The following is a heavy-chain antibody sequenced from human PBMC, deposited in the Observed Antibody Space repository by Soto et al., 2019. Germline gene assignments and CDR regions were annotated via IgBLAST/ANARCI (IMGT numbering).Heavy chain of an antibody. CDR3: AKAIEGAWEPNDY. V-gene: IGHV3-23*01. Sequence: EVQLLESGGGVVQPGGSLRLSCAASGFTFSNCAMKWVRQAPGKGLEWVSDISRAGRNIYYADSVKGRFTISRDNSKNTLYLQMNSLRAEDTAVYYCAKAIEGAWEPNDYWGQGTLVTVSS. CDR2: ISRAGRNI. CDR1: GFTFSNCA. D-gene: IGHD1-26*01. J-gene: IGHJ4*02.